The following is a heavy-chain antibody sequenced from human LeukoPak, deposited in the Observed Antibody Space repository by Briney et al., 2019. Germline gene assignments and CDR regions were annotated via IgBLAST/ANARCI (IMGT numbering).Heavy chain of an antibody. D-gene: IGHD5-12*01. V-gene: IGHV4-59*12. CDR2: TYYSGST. CDR3: ARGGWLRFSGSYP. CDR1: GGSISSYY. Sequence: SETLSLTCTVSGGSISSYYWSWIRQPPGKGLEWIGYTYYSGSTNYNPSLKSRVTISVDTSKNQFSLKLSSVTAADTAVYYCARGGWLRFSGSYPWGQGTLVTVSS. J-gene: IGHJ5*02.